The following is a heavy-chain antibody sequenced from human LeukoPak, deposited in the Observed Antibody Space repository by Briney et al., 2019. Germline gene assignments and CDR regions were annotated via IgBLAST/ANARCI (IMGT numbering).Heavy chain of an antibody. CDR2: IYSGGST. CDR1: GFTVSSNY. D-gene: IGHD3-22*01. Sequence: GGSLRLSCAASGFTVSSNYMSWVRQAPGKGLEWVSVIYSGGSTYYADSVKGRFTISRDNFKNTLYLQMNSLRAEDTAVYYCARDKYYYDSSGYYAPYYYYGMDVWGQGTTVTVSS. CDR3: ARDKYYYDSSGYYAPYYYYGMDV. V-gene: IGHV3-53*01. J-gene: IGHJ6*02.